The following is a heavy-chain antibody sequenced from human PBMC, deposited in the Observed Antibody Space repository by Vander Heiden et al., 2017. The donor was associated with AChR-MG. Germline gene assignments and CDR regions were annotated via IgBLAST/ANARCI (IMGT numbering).Heavy chain of an antibody. CDR1: GFTFGVYW. D-gene: IGHD6-13*01. CDR3: ARVRYSSSYDY. V-gene: IGHV3-74*01. CDR2: INGEGGST. Sequence: EVQRVESGGGLVQPGGSLRLYCAAYGFTFGVYWMHLVRRDPGKGLVLVSRINGEGGSTSYPDSVKGPFTIARDNAKNTLYLQMNILRAQDTAVYYCARVRYSSSYDYWGQGTLVTVSS. J-gene: IGHJ4*02.